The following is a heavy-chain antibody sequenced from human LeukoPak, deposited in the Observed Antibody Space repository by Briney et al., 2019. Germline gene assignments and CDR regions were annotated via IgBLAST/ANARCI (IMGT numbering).Heavy chain of an antibody. Sequence: GGSLRLSCAASGFTFSSYGMHWVRQAPGKGLEWVAVIWYDGSNKYYADSVKGRFTISRDNSKNTLYLQMNSLRAEDTAVYYCARDKGRTRGIDYWGQGTLVTVSS. CDR1: GFTFSSYG. V-gene: IGHV3-33*01. CDR2: IWYDGSNK. CDR3: ARDKGRTRGIDY. J-gene: IGHJ4*02. D-gene: IGHD3-10*01.